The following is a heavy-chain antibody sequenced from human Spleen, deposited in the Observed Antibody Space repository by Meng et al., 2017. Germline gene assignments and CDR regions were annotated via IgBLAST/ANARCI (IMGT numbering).Heavy chain of an antibody. CDR3: ARLFTGNWFDP. CDR2: INAYNGDT. Sequence: QVQLVQSGSELKKPGASVKVSCKASGYTFNSYGISWVRQAPGQGLEWMGWINAYNGDTNYAQKLQGRVTMTTDTSTSTAYMELRSLTSDDTAVYYCARLFTGNWFDPWGQGTLVTVSS. V-gene: IGHV1-18*01. CDR1: GYTFNSYG. J-gene: IGHJ5*02. D-gene: IGHD1-14*01.